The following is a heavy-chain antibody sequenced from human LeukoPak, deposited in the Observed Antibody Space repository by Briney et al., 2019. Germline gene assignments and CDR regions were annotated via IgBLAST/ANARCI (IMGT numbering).Heavy chain of an antibody. Sequence: GSLRLSCEAFEFTFSNYWMSWVRQAPGKGLEWIGEINHSGSTNYNPSLKSRVTISVDTSKNQFSLKLSSVTAADTAVYYCARAAAYYYDSSGYFYDWFDPWGQGTLVTVSS. J-gene: IGHJ5*02. D-gene: IGHD3-22*01. V-gene: IGHV4-34*01. CDR2: INHSGST. CDR3: ARAAAYYYDSSGYFYDWFDP. CDR1: EFTFSNYW.